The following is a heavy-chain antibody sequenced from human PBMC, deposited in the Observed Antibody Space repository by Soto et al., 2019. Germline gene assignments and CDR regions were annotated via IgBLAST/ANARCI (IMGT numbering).Heavy chain of an antibody. J-gene: IGHJ4*02. CDR3: ARGGDRWYYFDY. V-gene: IGHV4-30-2*01. CDR2: IYHSGST. CDR1: GGSISSGGYS. D-gene: IGHD3-16*02. Sequence: SETLSLTCAVSGGSISSGGYSWSWIRQPPGKGLEWIGYIYHSGSTYYNPSLKSRVTISVDRSKNQFSLKLSSVTAADTAVYYCARGGDRWYYFDYWGQGTLVTVSS.